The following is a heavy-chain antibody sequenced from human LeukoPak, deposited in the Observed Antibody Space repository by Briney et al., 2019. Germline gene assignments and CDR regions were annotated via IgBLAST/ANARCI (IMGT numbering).Heavy chain of an antibody. CDR2: IYYTGST. J-gene: IGHJ4*02. CDR3: ARDGSTTGWYSGDY. CDR1: GDSITAYY. Sequence: SETLSLTCTVSGDSITAYYCSWIRQPPGKGLEWIGYIYYTGSTNYNPSLKNRVTISLDTSKNQLSLRLSSVTTADTAVYYCARDGSTTGWYSGDYWGQRIRVTLSS. V-gene: IGHV4-59*01. D-gene: IGHD6-19*01.